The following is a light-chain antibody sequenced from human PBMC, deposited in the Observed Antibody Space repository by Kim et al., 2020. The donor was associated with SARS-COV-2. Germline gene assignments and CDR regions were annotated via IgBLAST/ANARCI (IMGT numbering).Light chain of an antibody. J-gene: IGKJ1*01. Sequence: DIQLTQSPSTLSASVGDRVTITCRASQSFSSWLAWYQQKPGKAPKLLIYKGSSLQSGVPSRFTGSESGTEFTLTISSLQPDDFATYYCQQYHSYPLTFGQGTKLEI. CDR3: QQYHSYPLT. CDR2: KGS. V-gene: IGKV1-5*03. CDR1: QSFSSW.